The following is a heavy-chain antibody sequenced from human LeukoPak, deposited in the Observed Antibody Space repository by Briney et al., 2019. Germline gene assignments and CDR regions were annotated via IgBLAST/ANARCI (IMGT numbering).Heavy chain of an antibody. CDR3: AKVKLSGDDAFAV. D-gene: IGHD3-10*01. V-gene: IGHV1-18*01. CDR1: GYTFSRYG. J-gene: IGHJ3*01. CDR2: ISAYNGNT. Sequence: ASVKVSCKASGYTFSRYGITWVRQAPGQGLEWVAWISAYNGNTNYAHSVQGRLTMTTDISTSTAYMDLRSLRSDDTAVYYCAKVKLSGDDAFAVWGQGTTVIVSS.